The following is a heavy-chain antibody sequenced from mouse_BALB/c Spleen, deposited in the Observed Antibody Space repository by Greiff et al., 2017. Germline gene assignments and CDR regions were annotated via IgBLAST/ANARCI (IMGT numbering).Heavy chain of an antibody. J-gene: IGHJ4*01. D-gene: IGHD2-14*01. CDR3: SYRYDVAMDY. Sequence: EVQLQESGAELVRSGASVKLSCTASGFNIKDYYMHWVKQRPEQGLEWIGWIDPENGDTEYAPKFQGKATMTADTSSNTAYLQLSSLTSEDTAVYYCSYRYDVAMDYWGQGTSVTVSS. CDR2: IDPENGDT. V-gene: IGHV14-4*02. CDR1: GFNIKDYY.